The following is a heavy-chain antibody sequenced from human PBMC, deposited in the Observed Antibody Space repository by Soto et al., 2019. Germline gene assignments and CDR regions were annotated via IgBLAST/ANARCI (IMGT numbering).Heavy chain of an antibody. CDR3: ARVIQLWLNGMDV. Sequence: QVQLVESGGGVVQPGRSLRLSCAASGFTFSSYGMHWVRQAPGKGLEWVAVIWYDGSNKYYADSVKGRFTISRDNSKNTLYLQMNSLRAEDTAVYYCARVIQLWLNGMDVWGQGTTVTVSS. J-gene: IGHJ6*02. CDR1: GFTFSSYG. D-gene: IGHD5-18*01. V-gene: IGHV3-33*01. CDR2: IWYDGSNK.